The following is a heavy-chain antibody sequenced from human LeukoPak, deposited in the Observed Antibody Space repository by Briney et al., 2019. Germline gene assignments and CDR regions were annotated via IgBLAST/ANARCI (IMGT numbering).Heavy chain of an antibody. CDR1: GFTFSSYE. CDR3: ARRAGAYTHPYDY. D-gene: IGHD3-16*01. V-gene: IGHV3-48*03. Sequence: GGSLRLSCAASGFTFSSYEMNWVRQAPGKGLEWVSYISSSGSTIYYADSVKGRFTISRDNAKNSLYLQMNSLRAEDTAVYYCARRAGAYTHPYDYWGQGTLVTVSS. J-gene: IGHJ4*02. CDR2: ISSSGSTI.